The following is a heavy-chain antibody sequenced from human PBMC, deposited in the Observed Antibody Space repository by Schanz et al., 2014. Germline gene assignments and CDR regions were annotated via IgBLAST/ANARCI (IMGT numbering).Heavy chain of an antibody. V-gene: IGHV3-21*01. Sequence: EVQLLESGGGLVQPGGSLRLSCAASRFTFSSYAMSWVRQAPGKGLEWVSYISSSSSYIYYADSMKGRFTISRDNAKNSLYLQMNSLRAEDTAVYYCAKGSVVVVAATLPFDYWGQGTLVTVSS. CDR2: ISSSSSYI. D-gene: IGHD2-15*01. CDR3: AKGSVVVVAATLPFDY. CDR1: RFTFSSYA. J-gene: IGHJ4*02.